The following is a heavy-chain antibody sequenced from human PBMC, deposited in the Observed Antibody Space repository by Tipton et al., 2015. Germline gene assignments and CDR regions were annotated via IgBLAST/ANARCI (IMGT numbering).Heavy chain of an antibody. CDR1: GYSFNNYW. Sequence: QLVQSGAEVKKSGESLKISCKASGYSFNNYWIGWVSQMPGKGLEWMGIIYPDDSDSTYSPSFRGQVTISADKSINTAYLQWSSLKASDTAMYYCARHSDSCVWYPNIDSWGQVTQVIVSS. CDR2: IYPDDSDS. CDR3: ARHSDSCVWYPNIDS. J-gene: IGHJ4*02. D-gene: IGHD6-13*01. V-gene: IGHV5-51*01.